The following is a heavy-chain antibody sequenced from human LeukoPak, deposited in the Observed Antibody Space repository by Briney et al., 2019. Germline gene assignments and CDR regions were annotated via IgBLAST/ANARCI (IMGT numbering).Heavy chain of an antibody. J-gene: IGHJ3*02. D-gene: IGHD2/OR15-2a*01. Sequence: GGSLRLSCAASGFTFSSYSMNWVRQAPGKGLEWVSSISSSSSYIYYADSVKGRFTISRDNAKNSLYLQMNSLRAEGTAVYYCARDRAPSFADAFDIWGQGTMVTVSS. CDR3: ARDRAPSFADAFDI. CDR1: GFTFSSYS. CDR2: ISSSSSYI. V-gene: IGHV3-21*01.